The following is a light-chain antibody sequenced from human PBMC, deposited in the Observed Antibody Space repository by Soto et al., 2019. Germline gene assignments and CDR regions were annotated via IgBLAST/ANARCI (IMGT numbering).Light chain of an antibody. V-gene: IGKV3-15*01. CDR2: DTS. Sequence: IVLTQSPSTLSVSPGERVTLSCRASQSVSSLLAWYQQKPRQAPTLLMYDTSTRATGIPARFSGSRSGPEFTLTINSLQSEDFAIYYCQRYNNWPLTFGGGTKVDVK. CDR1: QSVSSL. CDR3: QRYNNWPLT. J-gene: IGKJ4*01.